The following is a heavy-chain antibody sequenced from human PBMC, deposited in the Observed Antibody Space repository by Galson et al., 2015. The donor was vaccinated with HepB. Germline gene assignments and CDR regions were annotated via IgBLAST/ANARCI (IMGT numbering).Heavy chain of an antibody. CDR2: IYSGGST. Sequence: SLRLSCAASGFTVSSNYMSWVRQAPGKGLEWVSVIYSGGSTYYADSVKGRFTIYRDKSKNTLYLRMNSLRAEDTAVYYCARAILSLRIAVAGPVYGMDVWAKGPRSPSP. D-gene: IGHD6-19*01. V-gene: IGHV3-66*01. CDR1: GFTVSSNY. CDR3: ARAILSLRIAVAGPVYGMDV. J-gene: IGHJ6*02.